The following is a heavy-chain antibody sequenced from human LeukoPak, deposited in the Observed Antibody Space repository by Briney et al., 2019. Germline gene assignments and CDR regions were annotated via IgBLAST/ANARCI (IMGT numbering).Heavy chain of an antibody. J-gene: IGHJ6*03. CDR1: GGSISSYY. D-gene: IGHD3-16*01. CDR3: ARGRYYDYVWGSIYYYYYMDV. CDR2: IYYSGST. V-gene: IGHV4-59*01. Sequence: SETLSLTCTVSGGSISSYYWSWIRQPPGKGLEWIGYIYYSGSTNYNPSLKSRVTISVDTSKNQFSLKLSSVTAADTAVYYCARGRYYDYVWGSIYYYYYMDVWGKGTTVTVSS.